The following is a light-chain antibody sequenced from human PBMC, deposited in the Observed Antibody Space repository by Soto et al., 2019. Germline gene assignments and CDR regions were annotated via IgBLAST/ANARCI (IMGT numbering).Light chain of an antibody. CDR1: NSGDKS. V-gene: IGLV3-21*02. CDR3: QVWDSTRDHHV. Sequence: SYELTQPPSVSVAPGQTARITCGGNNSGDKSVHWYQQKPGQAPVLVVYADDDRPSGIPERFSGSNSGNTATLTISRVEAGDEADYYCQVWDSTRDHHVFGSGTKVTVL. J-gene: IGLJ1*01. CDR2: ADD.